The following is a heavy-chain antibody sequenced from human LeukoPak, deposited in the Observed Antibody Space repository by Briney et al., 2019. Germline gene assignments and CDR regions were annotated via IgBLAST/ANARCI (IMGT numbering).Heavy chain of an antibody. D-gene: IGHD6-19*01. V-gene: IGHV1-2*02. CDR2: INPNSGGT. CDR1: GYTFTVYF. Sequence: ASVKVSCKASGYTFTVYFMHWVRQAPGQGLEWMGWINPNSGGTNYAQKFQGRVTMTRDTSISTAYMELSRLRSDDTAVYYCAADLAVAGLRDYWGQGTLVTVSS. J-gene: IGHJ4*02. CDR3: AADLAVAGLRDY.